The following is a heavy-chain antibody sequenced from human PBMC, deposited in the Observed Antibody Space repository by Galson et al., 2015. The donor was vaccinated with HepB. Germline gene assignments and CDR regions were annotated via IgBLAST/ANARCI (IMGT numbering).Heavy chain of an antibody. CDR3: ARYAVGDSQLVRSVDY. CDR1: GYTFTSYG. D-gene: IGHD6-13*01. Sequence: SVKVSCKASGYTFTSYGISWVRQAPGQGLEWMGWISAYNGNTNYAQKLQGRVTMTTDTSTSTAYMELRSLRSDDTAVYYCARYAVGDSQLVRSVDYWGQGTLVTVSS. V-gene: IGHV1-18*04. J-gene: IGHJ4*02. CDR2: ISAYNGNT.